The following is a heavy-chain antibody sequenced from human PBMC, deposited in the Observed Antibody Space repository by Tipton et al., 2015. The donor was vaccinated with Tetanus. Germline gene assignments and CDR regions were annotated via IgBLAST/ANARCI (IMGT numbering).Heavy chain of an antibody. CDR1: GFTFGHHA. Sequence: SLRLSCVGYGFTFGHHALHWVRQAPGKGLEWVAVISFDGADDYFADSVEGRLTISRDNSRNTLYLQMNSLKVEDTAVYYCAREDGGPTLDYFDSWGPGVLVTVSS. V-gene: IGHV3-30-3*01. J-gene: IGHJ4*02. D-gene: IGHD3-16*01. CDR3: AREDGGPTLDYFDS. CDR2: ISFDGADD.